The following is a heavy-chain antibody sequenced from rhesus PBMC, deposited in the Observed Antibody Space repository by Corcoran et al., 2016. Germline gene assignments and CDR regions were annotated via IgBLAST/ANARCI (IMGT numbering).Heavy chain of an antibody. CDR3: ARDSQGMGGLDS. J-gene: IGHJ6*01. CDR1: GGSLSGYYL. D-gene: IGHD5-42*01. CDR2: FGGSSSST. V-gene: IGHV4-127*01. Sequence: QVQLQESGPGVVKPSETLSLTCTVSGGSLSGYYLWSWIRQPPGKGLEWIGYFGGSSSSTKYNPSLKNRVTISKDTSKNQFSLKLSSVTAADTAVYYCARDSQGMGGLDSWGQGVVVTVSS.